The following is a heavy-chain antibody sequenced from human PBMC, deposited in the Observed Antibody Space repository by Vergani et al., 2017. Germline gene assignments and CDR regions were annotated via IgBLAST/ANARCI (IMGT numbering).Heavy chain of an antibody. Sequence: QVQLVESGGGVVQPGRSLRLSCAASGFTFSSYAMHWVRQAPGKGLEWVAVISYDGSNKYYADSVKGRFTISRDNSKNTLYLQMNSLRAEDTAVYYCARGGEGYSYGKRISYYFDYWGQGTLVTVSS. V-gene: IGHV3-30*01. CDR1: GFTFSSYA. J-gene: IGHJ4*02. D-gene: IGHD5-18*01. CDR3: ARGGEGYSYGKRISYYFDY. CDR2: ISYDGSNK.